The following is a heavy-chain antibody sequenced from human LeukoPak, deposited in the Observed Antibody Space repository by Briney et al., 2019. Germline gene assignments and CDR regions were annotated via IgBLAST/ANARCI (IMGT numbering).Heavy chain of an antibody. V-gene: IGHV4-4*07. D-gene: IGHD3-16*01. Sequence: SETLSLTCNVSGGPISTYYWNWIRQPAGKGLEWIGRMYGGGATRYNPSLGSRVTMSVDTSKNQVSLKLTSVTAADTAVYFCVRDQSGSGGHNNDAFDIWGQGTMVVVSA. CDR2: MYGGGAT. J-gene: IGHJ3*02. CDR3: VRDQSGSGGHNNDAFDI. CDR1: GGPISTYY.